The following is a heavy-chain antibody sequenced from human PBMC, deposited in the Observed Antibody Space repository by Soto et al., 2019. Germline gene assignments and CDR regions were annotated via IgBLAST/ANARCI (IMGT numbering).Heavy chain of an antibody. J-gene: IGHJ4*02. CDR1: GFTFSSYA. D-gene: IGHD6-19*01. Sequence: EVQLLESGGGLVQPGGSLRLSCVASGFTFSSYAMSWVRQAPGKGLEWVSGISASGSSTYYADSVKGRFTIARDNSKNPLYLQMNSLRAEDTAVKYGAKGSIAVAGYYLDYGGQGTRVTVSS. CDR3: AKGSIAVAGYYLDY. V-gene: IGHV3-23*01. CDR2: ISASGSST.